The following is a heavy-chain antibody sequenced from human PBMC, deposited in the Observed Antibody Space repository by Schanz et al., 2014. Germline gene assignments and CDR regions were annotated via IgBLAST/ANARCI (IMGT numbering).Heavy chain of an antibody. CDR2: FIPILDVG. J-gene: IGHJ3*02. Sequence: QVQLVQSGAEVKKPGSSVKVSCKACRSTFSSYTISWVRQARGQGLEWVGRFIPILDVGNYAQQFQGRVTFTADKSTSTAYMELSSLRYEDTALYYCARGTMPGTFDIWGQGTMVTVSS. V-gene: IGHV1-69*02. CDR3: ARGTMPGTFDI. D-gene: IGHD2-2*01. CDR1: RSTFSSYT.